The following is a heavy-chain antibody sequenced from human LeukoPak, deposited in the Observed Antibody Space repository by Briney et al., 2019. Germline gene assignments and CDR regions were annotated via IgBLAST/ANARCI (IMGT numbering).Heavy chain of an antibody. Sequence: ASVKVSCKASGYTFTGYYMHWVRQAPGQGLEWMGWINPNSGGTNYAQKFQGRVTMTRDTSISTAYMELSRLRYDDTAVDYCARLGYCSSTSCYTWFDPWGQGTLVTVSS. J-gene: IGHJ5*02. V-gene: IGHV1-2*02. CDR2: INPNSGGT. D-gene: IGHD2-2*02. CDR1: GYTFTGYY. CDR3: ARLGYCSSTSCYTWFDP.